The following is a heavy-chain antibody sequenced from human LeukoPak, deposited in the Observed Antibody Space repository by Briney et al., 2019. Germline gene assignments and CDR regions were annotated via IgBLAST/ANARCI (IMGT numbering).Heavy chain of an antibody. D-gene: IGHD2-2*02. J-gene: IGHJ5*02. CDR1: GFTFSSYE. CDR2: ISSSGSTI. CDR3: ARGRCSSTSCYTFDP. Sequence: GGSLRLSCAASGFTFSSYEMNWVRQAPGKGLEWVSYISSSGSTIYYADSVKGRFTIFRDNAKNSLYLQMNSLRAEDTAVYYCARGRCSSTSCYTFDPWGQGTLVTVSS. V-gene: IGHV3-48*03.